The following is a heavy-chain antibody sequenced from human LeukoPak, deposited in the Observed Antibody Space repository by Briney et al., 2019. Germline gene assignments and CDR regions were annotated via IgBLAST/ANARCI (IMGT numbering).Heavy chain of an antibody. D-gene: IGHD3-16*01. Sequence: GGSLRLSCAASGFTFSSYAMTWARQTPEKGLEWVSAISDSGDRTYYADSVKGRFTISRDNSKNTVYLQMNALRAEDTALYYCAKWPEGAMNYFDYWGQGILVTVSS. CDR1: GFTFSSYA. CDR2: ISDSGDRT. V-gene: IGHV3-23*01. J-gene: IGHJ4*02. CDR3: AKWPEGAMNYFDY.